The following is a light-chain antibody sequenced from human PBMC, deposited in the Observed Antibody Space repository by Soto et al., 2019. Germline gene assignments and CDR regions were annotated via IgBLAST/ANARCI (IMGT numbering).Light chain of an antibody. J-gene: IGLJ1*01. CDR3: SEYAGSNNFV. V-gene: IGLV2-8*01. CDR1: SSDIGDNY. Sequence: QSVLTQPPSASGSPGQSVTISCTGTSSDIGDNYVSWYQQHPGKAPKLIIYEVSQRPSGVPDRFSGSKTGNTACLTVSGLQTEDEADYYCSEYAGSNNFVFGSGTKLTVL. CDR2: EVS.